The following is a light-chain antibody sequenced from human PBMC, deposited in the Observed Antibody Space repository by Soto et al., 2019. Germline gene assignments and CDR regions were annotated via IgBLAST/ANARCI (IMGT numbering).Light chain of an antibody. CDR2: ANN. CDR3: KSYDSSLSGWV. V-gene: IGLV1-40*01. CDR1: SSNIGAGYD. J-gene: IGLJ3*02. Sequence: QSVLTQPPSLSGAPGQKVTFSCTGSSSNIGAGYDVHWYQQLPGTAPRLLIFANNNRASGVPDRFSGSKSGTSGSLAITGLQAEDEADYYCKSYDSSLSGWVFGGGTKVTVL.